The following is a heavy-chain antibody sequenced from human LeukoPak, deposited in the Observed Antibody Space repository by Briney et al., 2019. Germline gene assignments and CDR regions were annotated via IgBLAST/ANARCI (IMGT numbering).Heavy chain of an antibody. CDR3: ARLKFDCSSTSCYCWFDP. CDR2: IYYSGST. J-gene: IGHJ5*02. V-gene: IGHV4-31*03. D-gene: IGHD2-2*01. Sequence: TPSENLSLTCTVSGGSISSGGYYWSWIRQHPGKGLEWIGYIYYSGSTYYNPSLKSRVTISVDTSKNQFSLKLSSVTAADTAVYYCARLKFDCSSTSCYCWFDPWGQGTLVTVSS. CDR1: GGSISSGGYY.